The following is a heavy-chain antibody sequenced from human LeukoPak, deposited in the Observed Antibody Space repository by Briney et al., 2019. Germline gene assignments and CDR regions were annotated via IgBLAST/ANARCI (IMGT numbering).Heavy chain of an antibody. Sequence: GGSLRLSCAVSGFTFSNFVVSWVRQAPGEGLEWVAAISGTASRIHFADSVKGRFTLSRDNSNNTVHLKINNMRVEPPAMYYCAKGPDTCVLRDYFDAWGMGALVTVSS. J-gene: IGHJ4*02. CDR1: GFTFSNFV. V-gene: IGHV3-23*01. D-gene: IGHD3-3*01. CDR3: AKGPDTCVLRDYFDA. CDR2: ISGTASRI.